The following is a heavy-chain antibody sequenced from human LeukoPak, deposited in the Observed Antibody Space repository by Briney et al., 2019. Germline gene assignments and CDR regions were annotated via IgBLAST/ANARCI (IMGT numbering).Heavy chain of an antibody. CDR3: ARDPSYDILTGSRGFDP. CDR2: LCYNGST. J-gene: IGHJ5*02. D-gene: IGHD3-9*01. CDR1: GGSISSSY. V-gene: IGHV4-59*01. Sequence: PSESLSLTCTVSGGSISSSYWSWIRQPPGKGLEWIGYLCYNGSTNYNPSLKSRVTISVDTSKNQFSLKLSSVTAADTAVYYCARDPSYDILTGSRGFDPWGQGTPVTLSS.